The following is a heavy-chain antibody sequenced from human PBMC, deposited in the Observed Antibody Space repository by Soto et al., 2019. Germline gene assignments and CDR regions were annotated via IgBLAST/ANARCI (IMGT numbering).Heavy chain of an antibody. CDR2: IYSGGDT. Sequence: EAHLVGSGGGLVQPGGSLRLSCAASGFAVSANYLSWVRQAPGKGLEWVSLIYSGGDTDYADSVRGRFTISRDNSKNTLYRQMTSLKAEDTSVYYCATRGTTAPYWGQGALVNFSS. CDR1: GFAVSANY. D-gene: IGHD4-17*01. J-gene: IGHJ4*02. CDR3: ATRGTTAPY. V-gene: IGHV3-66*01.